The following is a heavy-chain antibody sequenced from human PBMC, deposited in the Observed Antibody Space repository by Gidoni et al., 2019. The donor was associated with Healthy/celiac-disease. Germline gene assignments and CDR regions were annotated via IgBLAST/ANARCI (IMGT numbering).Heavy chain of an antibody. J-gene: IGHJ6*03. CDR3: ARIVGYCSSTSCRSMDV. V-gene: IGHV4-34*01. CDR1: GGSFTVYY. Sequence: QVQLQPWGAGLLKPSETLSLPRAVYGGSFTVYYWSWIRQPPGKGLEWIGEINHSGSTNYTPSLKSRVTISVDTSKNQFSLKLSSVTAADTAVYYCARIVGYCSSTSCRSMDVWGKGTTVTVSS. D-gene: IGHD2-2*01. CDR2: INHSGST.